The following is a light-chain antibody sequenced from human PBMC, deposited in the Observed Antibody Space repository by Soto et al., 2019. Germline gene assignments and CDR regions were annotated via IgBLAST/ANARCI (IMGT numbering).Light chain of an antibody. Sequence: QSVLTQPASVSGSPGQSITISCTGTSSDVGGYNYVSWYQQHPGKAPKLMIYEVSNRPSGVPDRFSGSKSGNTATLTVSGLQAEDEADYYCSSFAGNNNRGVFGSGTKVTVL. J-gene: IGLJ1*01. V-gene: IGLV2-8*01. CDR1: SSDVGGYNY. CDR2: EVS. CDR3: SSFAGNNNRGV.